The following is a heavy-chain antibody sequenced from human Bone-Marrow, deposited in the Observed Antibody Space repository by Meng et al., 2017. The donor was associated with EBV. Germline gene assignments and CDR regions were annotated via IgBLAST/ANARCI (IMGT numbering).Heavy chain of an antibody. V-gene: IGHV4-4*02. CDR1: GGSISSSNW. D-gene: IGHD3-22*01. J-gene: IGHJ4*02. CDR3: ARVGYDSLDY. Sequence: ESDRGLVMTVGTLCVACAVSGGSISSSNWWSWVRQPPGKGLEWIGEIYHSGSTNYNPSLRSRVTISVDKSKNQFSLKLSSVTAADTAVYYCARVGYDSLDYWGQGTLVTVSS. CDR2: IYHSGST.